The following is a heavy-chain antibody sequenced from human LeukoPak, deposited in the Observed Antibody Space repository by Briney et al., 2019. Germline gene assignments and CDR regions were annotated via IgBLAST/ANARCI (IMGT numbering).Heavy chain of an antibody. V-gene: IGHV1-8*01. D-gene: IGHD6-19*01. J-gene: IGHJ4*02. CDR1: GYTFTSYD. CDR3: ARGLYSSGWYRGEYYFDY. Sequence: ASVKVSCKASGYTFTSYDINWVRQATGQGLEWMGWMNPKSGNTGYAQKFQGRVTMTRNTSISTAYMELSSLRSEDTAVYYCARGLYSSGWYRGEYYFDYWGQGTLVTVSS. CDR2: MNPKSGNT.